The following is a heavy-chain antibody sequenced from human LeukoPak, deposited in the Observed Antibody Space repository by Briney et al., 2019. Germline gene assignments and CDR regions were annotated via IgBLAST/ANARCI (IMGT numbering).Heavy chain of an antibody. J-gene: IGHJ4*02. CDR3: AKGETEGGTLAHAY. CDR2: TGSTGVST. V-gene: IGHV3-23*01. Sequence: QPGGSLRLSCAASGFTFSSYAMNWVRQAPGKGLEWVSGTGSTGVSTFYADSVKGRFTVSRDNSKNTLSLQMNSLRAEDTAEYYCAKGETEGGTLAHAYWGQGTLVTVSS. D-gene: IGHD1-7*01. CDR1: GFTFSSYA.